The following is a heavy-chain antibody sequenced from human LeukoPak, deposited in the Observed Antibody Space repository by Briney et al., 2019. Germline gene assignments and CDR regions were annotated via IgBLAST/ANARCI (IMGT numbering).Heavy chain of an antibody. Sequence: GGSLRLSCAASGFTFDDYGMSWVRQAPGKGLEWVSGINWNGGSTGYADSVKGRFTISRDNAKNSLYLQMNSLRAEDTAVYYCAREYYYDSSGYYYGPFYYYYMDVWGKGTTVTVSS. J-gene: IGHJ6*03. V-gene: IGHV3-20*04. D-gene: IGHD3-22*01. CDR1: GFTFDDYG. CDR2: INWNGGST. CDR3: AREYYYDSSGYYYGPFYYYYMDV.